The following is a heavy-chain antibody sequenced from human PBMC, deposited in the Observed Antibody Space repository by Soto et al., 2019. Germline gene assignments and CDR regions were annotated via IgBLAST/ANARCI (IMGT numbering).Heavy chain of an antibody. CDR3: ARRVIQLMPYFDY. CDR2: IYYSGST. V-gene: IGHV4-31*03. D-gene: IGHD5-18*01. Sequence: SETLSLTCTVSGVSISSGCYYWSWIRQHPGKGLEWIGYIYYSGSTYYNPSLKSRVTISVDTSKNQFSLKLSSVTAADTAVYYCARRVIQLMPYFDYWGQGTLVTVSS. CDR1: GVSISSGCYY. J-gene: IGHJ4*02.